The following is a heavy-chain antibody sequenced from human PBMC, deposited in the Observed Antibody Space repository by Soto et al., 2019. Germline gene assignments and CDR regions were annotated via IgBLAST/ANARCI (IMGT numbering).Heavy chain of an antibody. V-gene: IGHV4-31*03. CDR3: ARAGYDILTGYYIYYFDY. CDR2: IYYSGST. CDR1: GGSISSGGYY. J-gene: IGHJ4*02. D-gene: IGHD3-9*01. Sequence: SETLSLTCTVSGGSISSGGYYWSWIRQHPGKGLEWIGYIYYSGSTYYNPSLKSRVTISVDTSKNQFSLKLSSVTAADTAVYYCARAGYDILTGYYIYYFDYWGQGTLVTVSS.